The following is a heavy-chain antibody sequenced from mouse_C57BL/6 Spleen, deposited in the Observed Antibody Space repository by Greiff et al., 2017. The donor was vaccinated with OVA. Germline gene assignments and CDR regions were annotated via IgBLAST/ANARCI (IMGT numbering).Heavy chain of an antibody. J-gene: IGHJ3*01. CDR1: GFNIKDYY. D-gene: IGHD1-1*01. V-gene: IGHV14-1*01. CDR3: TPYGSSYEGFAY. CDR2: IDPEDGDT. Sequence: DVQLQESGAELVRPGASVKLSCTASGFNIKDYYMHWVKQRPEQGLEWIGRIDPEDGDTEYAPKFQGKATMTADTSSNTAYLQLSSLTSEDTAVYYCTPYGSSYEGFAYWGQGTLVTVSA.